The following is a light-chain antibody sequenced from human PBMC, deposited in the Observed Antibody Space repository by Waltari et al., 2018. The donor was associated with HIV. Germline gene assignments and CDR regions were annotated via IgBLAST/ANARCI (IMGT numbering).Light chain of an antibody. CDR1: SSDIGGYNY. CDR3: SSYTSNSAYV. CDR2: EVT. Sequence: QSALTQPASVSGSPGQSITIPCTGTSSDIGGYNYVSWYQQYPGKAPKLMIYEVTNRPSGVSNRFSGSKSGNTASLTISGLQAEDEADYYCSSYTSNSAYVFGTGTKVTVL. J-gene: IGLJ1*01. V-gene: IGLV2-14*01.